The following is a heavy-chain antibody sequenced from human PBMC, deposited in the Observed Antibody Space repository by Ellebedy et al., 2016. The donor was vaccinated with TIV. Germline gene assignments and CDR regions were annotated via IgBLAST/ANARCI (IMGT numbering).Heavy chain of an antibody. Sequence: ASVKVSXKASGYTFTSYDITWVRQAPGQGLEWMGWISSYNGNTNYAQNLQGRVTMTTDTSTSTAYMELRSLRSDDTAVYYCTRGDVFDIWGQGTMVTVSS. V-gene: IGHV1-18*01. CDR1: GYTFTSYD. CDR2: ISSYNGNT. J-gene: IGHJ3*02. CDR3: TRGDVFDI.